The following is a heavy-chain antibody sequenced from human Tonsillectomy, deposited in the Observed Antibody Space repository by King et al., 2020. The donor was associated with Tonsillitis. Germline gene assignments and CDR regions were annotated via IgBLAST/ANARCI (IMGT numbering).Heavy chain of an antibody. D-gene: IGHD2-15*01. J-gene: IGHJ4*02. Sequence: VQLVESGGGLVQPGESLRLSCAASGFTFSNYWMTWVRQAPGKGLEWVASIKEDGSEKYYVDSLKGRFTISRDNAKNLLFLQMNTLRAEDTAVFYCAKLLGYFSGDSCYRGVGNEIDQWGQGTLVTVSP. CDR1: GFTFSNYW. V-gene: IGHV3-7*03. CDR3: AKLLGYFSGDSCYRGVGNEIDQ. CDR2: IKEDGSEK.